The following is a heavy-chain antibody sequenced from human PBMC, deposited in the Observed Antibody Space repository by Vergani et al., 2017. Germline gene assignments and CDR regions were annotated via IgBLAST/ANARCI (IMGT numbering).Heavy chain of an antibody. CDR2: IFYSGTT. J-gene: IGHJ6*03. Sequence: QVQLQESGPGVVKPSQTLSLTCAVPGGSISSGYHCWTWIRQRPGKGLEWIGYIFYSGTTYDNPSLRSRLTISVDTSQNQFSLKLRSVTAADTAVYYCARVDTQVPATSHFYYMDVWGKGTTVTVSS. CDR1: GGSISSGYHC. D-gene: IGHD6-25*01. CDR3: ARVDTQVPATSHFYYMDV. V-gene: IGHV4-31*11.